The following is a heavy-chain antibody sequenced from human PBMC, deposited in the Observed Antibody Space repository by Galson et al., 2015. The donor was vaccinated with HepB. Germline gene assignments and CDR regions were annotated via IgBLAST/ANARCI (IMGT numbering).Heavy chain of an antibody. CDR2: ISAYNGNT. CDR1: GYTFTSYG. V-gene: IGHV1-18*01. CDR3: ARDKDYDFWSGYLGY. Sequence: SVKVSCKASGYTFTSYGISWVRQAPGQGLEWMGWISAYNGNTNYAQKLQGRVTMTTDTSTSTAYMELRSLRSDDTAVYYCARDKDYDFWSGYLGYWGQGTLVTVSS. D-gene: IGHD3-3*01. J-gene: IGHJ4*02.